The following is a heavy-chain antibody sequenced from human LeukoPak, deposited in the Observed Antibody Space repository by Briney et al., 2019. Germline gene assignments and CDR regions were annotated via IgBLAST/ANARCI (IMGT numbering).Heavy chain of an antibody. J-gene: IGHJ4*02. D-gene: IGHD1-26*01. CDR1: GFTFSSYG. V-gene: IGHV3-21*01. CDR3: ARRGYHDYSGFDY. Sequence: GGTLRLSCAASGFTFSSYGMSWVRQAPGKGLEWVSSISGRSDDIYYADSVQGRFTISRDNSKNSLYLQMKSLRAEDTALYYCARRGYHDYSGFDYWGQGTLVTVSS. CDR2: ISGRSDDI.